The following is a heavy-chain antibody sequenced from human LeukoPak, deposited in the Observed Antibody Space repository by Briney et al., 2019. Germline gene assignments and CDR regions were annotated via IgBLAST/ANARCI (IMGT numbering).Heavy chain of an antibody. V-gene: IGHV4-31*03. CDR3: ARVGYYGPARYYFDY. CDR1: GGSISSGGYY. Sequence: PSETLSLTCTVSGGSISSGGYYWSWIRQHPGKGLEWIGYIYYSGSTYYNPSLKSRVTISVDTSKNQFSLKLSSVTAADTAVYYCARVGYYGPARYYFDYWGQGTLVTVSS. J-gene: IGHJ4*02. CDR2: IYYSGST. D-gene: IGHD3-10*01.